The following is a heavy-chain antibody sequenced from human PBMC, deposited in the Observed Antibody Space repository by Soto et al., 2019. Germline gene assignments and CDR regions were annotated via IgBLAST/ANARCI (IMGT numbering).Heavy chain of an antibody. CDR3: ARVHGMTTVTTIDY. Sequence: SETLSLTCAVYGGSFSGYYWSWIRQPPGKGLEWIGEINHSGSTNYNPSLKSRVTISVDTSKNQFSLKLSSVTAADTVVYYCARVHGMTTVTTIDYWGQGTLVTVSS. D-gene: IGHD4-17*01. J-gene: IGHJ4*02. CDR1: GGSFSGYY. V-gene: IGHV4-34*01. CDR2: INHSGST.